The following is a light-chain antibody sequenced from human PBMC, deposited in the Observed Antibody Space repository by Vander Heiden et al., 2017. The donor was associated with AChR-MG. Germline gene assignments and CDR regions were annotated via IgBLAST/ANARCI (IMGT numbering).Light chain of an antibody. CDR2: AAS. Sequence: DIQMTQPPPSLSASVGDRVTITCRASQSISSYLNWYQQKPGKAPKLVSYAASSLQSGVPSRFSGSGSGTDFTLTISSLQPKDFATYYCQQSYSTPRLTFGGGTKVEIK. CDR3: QQSYSTPRLT. J-gene: IGKJ4*01. V-gene: IGKV1-39*01. CDR1: QSISSY.